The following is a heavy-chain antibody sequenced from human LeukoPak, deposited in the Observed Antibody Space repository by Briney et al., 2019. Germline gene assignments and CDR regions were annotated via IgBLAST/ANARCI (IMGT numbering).Heavy chain of an antibody. CDR1: GCPFSSYW. V-gene: IGHV5-51*01. D-gene: IGHD2-8*01. CDR3: ARLAYCSNDVCYSNYYYSMDV. CDR2: IYPDDSDT. Sequence: GESLKISCKGSGCPFSSYWIGCVRQMHRKGLEWMGIIYPDDSDTRYSPSFQGQVPISADKSISTAYLQWSSLKASDTAMYYCARLAYCSNDVCYSNYYYSMDVWGKGTTVTVSS. J-gene: IGHJ6*03.